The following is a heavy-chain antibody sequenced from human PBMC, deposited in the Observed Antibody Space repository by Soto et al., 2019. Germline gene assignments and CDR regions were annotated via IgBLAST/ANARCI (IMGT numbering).Heavy chain of an antibody. V-gene: IGHV4-39*01. CDR3: ARQPRGPGYGERGLYFDH. CDR2: VYYSGST. D-gene: IGHD3-16*01. J-gene: IGHJ4*02. CDR1: GGSTDSRSHY. Sequence: SLTCTVSGGSTDSRSHYWGWIRQPPGRGLEWIGSVYYSGSTHDNPSLQSRVTISVDTSRNQFSLNLISVTAADTAVYFCARQPRGPGYGERGLYFDHWGQGTLVTVSS.